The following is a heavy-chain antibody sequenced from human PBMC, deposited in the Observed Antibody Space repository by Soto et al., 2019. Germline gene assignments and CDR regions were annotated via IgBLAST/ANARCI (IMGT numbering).Heavy chain of an antibody. V-gene: IGHV3-74*01. CDR3: ASACSGVLFDY. CDR1: AFTFSNYW. CDR2: ISGDGSST. D-gene: IGHD2-15*01. J-gene: IGHJ4*02. Sequence: GGSLRLSCAASAFTFSNYWMHWIRQAPGKGLVWVSRISGDGSSTSYADFVKGRFTISRDNAKNTLYLQMNSLRAEDTALYYSASACSGVLFDYWGLGTLVTVSS.